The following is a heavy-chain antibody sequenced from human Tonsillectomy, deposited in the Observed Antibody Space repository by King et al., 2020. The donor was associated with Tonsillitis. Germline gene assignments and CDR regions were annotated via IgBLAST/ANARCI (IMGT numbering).Heavy chain of an antibody. D-gene: IGHD3-22*01. CDR2: MNPNSGNT. J-gene: IGHJ4*02. Sequence: VQLVQSGAEVKKPGASVKVSCKASGYTFTSYDINWVRQATGQGLEWMGWMNPNSGNTGYAQKFQGRVTMTRNTSISTAYMELSSLRSEDTAVYYCARGFKLAYYYDSSGYPPSDYWGQGTLVTVSS. CDR1: GYTFTSYD. CDR3: ARGFKLAYYYDSSGYPPSDY. V-gene: IGHV1-8*02.